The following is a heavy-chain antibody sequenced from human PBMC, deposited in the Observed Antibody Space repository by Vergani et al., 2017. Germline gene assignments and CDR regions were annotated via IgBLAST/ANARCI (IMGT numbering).Heavy chain of an antibody. CDR2: IRYDGSNP. Sequence: QEQLLQSVGGVVQPGGSLRLSCIGSGYTFGHFDMHWVRQAPGKGLAWVAFIRYDGSNPQYIDSVKGRFTISRDNSKDTLFLQMNGLRPEDTGTYFCAKKGGSLYKYGVEVWGQGTTNTVS. CDR3: AKKGGSLYKYGVEV. D-gene: IGHD1-26*01. CDR1: GYTFGHFD. J-gene: IGHJ6*02. V-gene: IGHV3-30*02.